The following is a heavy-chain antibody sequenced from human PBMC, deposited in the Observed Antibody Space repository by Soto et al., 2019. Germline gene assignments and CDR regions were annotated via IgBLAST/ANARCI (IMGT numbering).Heavy chain of an antibody. J-gene: IGHJ6*01. Sequence: QVQLQESGPGLVKPSETLSLTCTVSGGSISSYYLSWIRQPPGKGLEWIGYIYYSGSTNYIPSLKSRVTISVDTSKNQFSLKLSYVNAADTAVYYCARGWDVKGSSAHYGMDVWGQGTTVTVSS. CDR2: IYYSGST. V-gene: IGHV4-59*01. D-gene: IGHD2-2*01. CDR3: ARGWDVKGSSAHYGMDV. CDR1: GGSISSYY.